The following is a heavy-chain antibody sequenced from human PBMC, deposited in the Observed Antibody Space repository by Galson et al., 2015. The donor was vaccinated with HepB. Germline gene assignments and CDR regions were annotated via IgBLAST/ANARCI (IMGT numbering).Heavy chain of an antibody. CDR1: GDSVSSNSAA. J-gene: IGHJ6*02. D-gene: IGHD3-10*01. CDR3: ARDSWSGRHNYYVMDV. CDR2: TYYRSKWYN. V-gene: IGHV6-1*01. Sequence: ISGDSVSSNSAAWNWIRQSPSRGLEWLGRTYYRSKWYNDYAVSVKSRITINPDTSKNQFSLQLNSVTPEDTAVYYCARDSWSGRHNYYVMDVWGQGTTVTVSS.